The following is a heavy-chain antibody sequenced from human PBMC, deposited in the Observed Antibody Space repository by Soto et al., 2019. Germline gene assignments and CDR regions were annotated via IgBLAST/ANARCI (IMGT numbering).Heavy chain of an antibody. CDR3: ARSQGSSTSLEIYYYYYYGMDV. D-gene: IGHD2-2*01. Sequence: QVQLVQSGAEVKKPGSSVKVSCKASGGTFSSYAISWVRQAPGQGLEWMGGIIPISGTANYARKFQGRVTITADESTSTVYMELSSLRSEDTAVYFCARSQGSSTSLEIYYYYYYGMDVWGQGTTVTVSS. J-gene: IGHJ6*02. CDR1: GGTFSSYA. V-gene: IGHV1-69*01. CDR2: IIPISGTA.